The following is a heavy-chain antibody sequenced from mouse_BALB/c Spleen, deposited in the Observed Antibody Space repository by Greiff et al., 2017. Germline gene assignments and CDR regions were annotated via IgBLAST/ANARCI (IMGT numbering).Heavy chain of an antibody. J-gene: IGHJ4*01. Sequence: VQLQQSGAELVRPGASVTLSCKASGYTFTDYEMHWVKQTPVHGLEWIGAIDPETGGTAYNQKFKGKATLTADKSSSTAYMELRSLTSEDSAVYYCTRIRGAMDYWGQGTSVTVSS. CDR2: IDPETGGT. V-gene: IGHV1-15*01. CDR1: GYTFTDYE. CDR3: TRIRGAMDY.